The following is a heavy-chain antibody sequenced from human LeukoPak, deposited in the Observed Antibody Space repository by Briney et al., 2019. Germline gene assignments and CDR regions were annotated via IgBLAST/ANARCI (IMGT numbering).Heavy chain of an antibody. Sequence: MSSETLCLTCTVSGGSISSGSYYWSWIRQPAGKGLEWIGRIYTSGSTNYNPSLKSRVTISVDTSKNQFSLKLSSVTAADTAVYYCARDGRDYYDSSGYYEYWGQGTLVTVSS. V-gene: IGHV4-61*02. CDR3: ARDGRDYYDSSGYYEY. D-gene: IGHD3-22*01. J-gene: IGHJ4*02. CDR2: IYTSGST. CDR1: GGSISSGSYY.